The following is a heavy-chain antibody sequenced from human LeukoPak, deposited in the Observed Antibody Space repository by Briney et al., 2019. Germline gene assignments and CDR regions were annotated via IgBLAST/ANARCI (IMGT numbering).Heavy chain of an antibody. V-gene: IGHV3-15*01. D-gene: IGHD5-12*01. CDR2: IKSKTDGGTT. Sequence: GGSLRLSCAASGFTFSNAWMSWVRQAPGKGLEWVGRIKSKTDGGTTDYAAPVKGRFTISRDDSKSTLYLQMNSLKTEDTAVYYCATEYSVFAFDIWGQGTMVTVSS. CDR1: GFTFSNAW. J-gene: IGHJ3*02. CDR3: ATEYSVFAFDI.